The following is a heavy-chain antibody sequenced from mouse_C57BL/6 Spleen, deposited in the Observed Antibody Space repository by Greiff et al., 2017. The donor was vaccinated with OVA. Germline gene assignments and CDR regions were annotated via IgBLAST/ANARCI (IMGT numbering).Heavy chain of an antibody. J-gene: IGHJ4*01. D-gene: IGHD3-1*01. Sequence: QVQLQQSGAELVRPGASVKLSCKASGYTFTDYYINWVKQRPGQGLEWIARIYPGSGNTYYNEKFKGKATLTAEKSSSTAYMQLSSLTSEDSAVYFCASGATGFFAMDYWGQGTSVTVSS. V-gene: IGHV1-76*01. CDR3: ASGATGFFAMDY. CDR1: GYTFTDYY. CDR2: IYPGSGNT.